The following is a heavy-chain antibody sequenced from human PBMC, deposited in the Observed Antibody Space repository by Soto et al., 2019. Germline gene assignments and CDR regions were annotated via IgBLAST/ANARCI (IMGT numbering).Heavy chain of an antibody. D-gene: IGHD2-15*01. J-gene: IGHJ3*02. V-gene: IGHV5-51*01. Sequence: GESLKISCKGSGYSFTTYWIGWVRQMPGKGLEWMGIIYPGDSDTRYSPSFQGQVTISADKSISTAYLQWSSLKASDTAMYYCVRQSDDCTGGTCYSKAFDIWGQGTMVTVSS. CDR2: IYPGDSDT. CDR1: GYSFTTYW. CDR3: VRQSDDCTGGTCYSKAFDI.